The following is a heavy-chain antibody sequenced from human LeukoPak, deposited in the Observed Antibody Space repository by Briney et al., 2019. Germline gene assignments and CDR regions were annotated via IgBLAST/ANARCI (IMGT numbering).Heavy chain of an antibody. CDR1: GFTGSSND. Sequence: AGGSLRLSCAASGFTGSSNDMSGVGQAPGKGLEGVSSISGGSTYYAYSRKGRFTISRDNSKNTLHLQMNRLRAEDTAVYYCASGANGGNSGYYYYGMDVWGQGTTVTVSS. CDR3: ASGANGGNSGYYYYGMDV. D-gene: IGHD4-23*01. V-gene: IGHV3-38-3*01. CDR2: ISGGST. J-gene: IGHJ6*02.